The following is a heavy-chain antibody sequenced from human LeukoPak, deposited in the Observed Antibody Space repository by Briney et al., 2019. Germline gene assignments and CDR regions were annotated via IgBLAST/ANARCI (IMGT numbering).Heavy chain of an antibody. CDR2: ISGDGGTT. CDR1: GFTFSSYA. Sequence: GGSLRLSCAASGFTFSSYAMSWVRQAPGKGLEWVSSISGDGGTTYYADSVKGRFTISRDNSKNTLYLQMNSLRAEDTAVYYCAKLRGLAIVGAHFDYWGQGTLVTVSS. J-gene: IGHJ4*02. CDR3: AKLRGLAIVGAHFDY. V-gene: IGHV3-23*01. D-gene: IGHD1-26*01.